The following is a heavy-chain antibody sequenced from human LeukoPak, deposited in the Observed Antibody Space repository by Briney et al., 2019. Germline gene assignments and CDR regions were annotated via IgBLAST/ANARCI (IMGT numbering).Heavy chain of an antibody. CDR2: IYSTGAT. V-gene: IGHV4-61*02. D-gene: IGHD5-24*01. J-gene: IGHJ3*01. Sequence: PSETLSLTCTVSGGSVNTNAYFWNWLRQSGGKGVEWIGRIYSTGATEYNPSLHSRVTMSLDTSNNQFSLKLRSATASDTAVYYCARYREAYGHLPHALDLWGQGTMVTVSS. CDR1: GGSVNTNAYF. CDR3: ARYREAYGHLPHALDL.